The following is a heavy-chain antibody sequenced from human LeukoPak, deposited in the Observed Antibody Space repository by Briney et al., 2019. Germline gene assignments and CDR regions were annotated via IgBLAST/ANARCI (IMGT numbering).Heavy chain of an antibody. CDR3: AKERRVVAATQRLFDY. CDR2: ISYDGSNK. J-gene: IGHJ4*02. V-gene: IGHV3-30*18. Sequence: PGRSLRLSCAASGFTFSSYGMHWVRQAPGKGLEWVAVISYDGSNKYYADSVKGRFTISRDNSKNTLYLQMNSLRAEDTAVYYCAKERRVVAATQRLFDYWGQGTLVTVSS. CDR1: GFTFSSYG. D-gene: IGHD2-15*01.